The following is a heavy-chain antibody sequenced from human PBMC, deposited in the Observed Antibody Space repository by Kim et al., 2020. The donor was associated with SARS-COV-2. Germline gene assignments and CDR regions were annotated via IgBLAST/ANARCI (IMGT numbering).Heavy chain of an antibody. CDR2: ISHSGNS. CDR1: GGSFTGYY. V-gene: IGHV4-34*01. D-gene: IGHD6-13*01. J-gene: IGHJ4*02. CDR3: ASVAYSQGRSRDFDY. Sequence: SETLSLTCAVYGGSFTGYYWGWIRQPPGKGLEWIGEISHSGNSYYNPSLMSRFTISVNTSKNQFPLTMDSVTAADTAVYYCASVAYSQGRSRDFDYWSQGTLVAVSS.